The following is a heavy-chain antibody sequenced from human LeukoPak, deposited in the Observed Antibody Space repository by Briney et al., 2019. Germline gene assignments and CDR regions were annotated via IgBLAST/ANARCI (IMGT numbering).Heavy chain of an antibody. V-gene: IGHV3-43*01. J-gene: IGHJ6*03. Sequence: PGGSLRLSCAASGFSFDDHTMHWVRHAPGKGLEWVSLISWDGGSTYYADSVKGRFTISRDNSKNSLYLQMNSLRTEDTALYYCAKDATRRRHYYYMDVWGKGTTVTVSS. CDR2: ISWDGGST. CDR3: AKDATRRRHYYYMDV. CDR1: GFSFDDHT.